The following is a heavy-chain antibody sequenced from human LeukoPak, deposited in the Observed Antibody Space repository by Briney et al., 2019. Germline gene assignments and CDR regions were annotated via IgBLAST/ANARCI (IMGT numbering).Heavy chain of an antibody. CDR1: GGSISSYY. V-gene: IGHV4-59*12. CDR2: IYYSGST. Sequence: PSETLSLTCTVSGGSISSYYWSWIRQPPGKGLEWIGYIYYSGSTDYNPSLKSRVTISVDTSKNQFSLQLTSVTAADTAVYHCARAYSYYYHSSGYYAPKYFQHWGQGTLVTVSS. J-gene: IGHJ1*01. D-gene: IGHD3-22*01. CDR3: ARAYSYYYHSSGYYAPKYFQH.